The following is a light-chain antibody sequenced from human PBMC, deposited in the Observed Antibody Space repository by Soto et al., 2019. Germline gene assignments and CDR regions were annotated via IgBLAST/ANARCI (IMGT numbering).Light chain of an antibody. V-gene: IGLV2-14*01. Sequence: QSALTQPASVSGSPGQSITIPCTGTSSDVGGYNYVSWYQQHPDKAPKLMIYDVRNRASGASNRFSGSKSGNTASLTIFGLQAEDEADYYCTSYTSSSTLYVFGTGTKVTV. CDR2: DVR. CDR3: TSYTSSSTLYV. CDR1: SSDVGGYNY. J-gene: IGLJ1*01.